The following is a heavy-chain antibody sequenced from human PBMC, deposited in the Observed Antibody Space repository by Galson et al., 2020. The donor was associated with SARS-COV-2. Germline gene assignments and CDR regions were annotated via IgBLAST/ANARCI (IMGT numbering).Heavy chain of an antibody. CDR2: ISAYNGNT. D-gene: IGHD6-19*01. J-gene: IGHJ4*02. Sequence: ASVKVSCKASGYTFTSYGISWVRQAPGQGLEWIGWISAYNGNTNYAQKLQGRVTMTTDTSTSTAYMELRSLRSDDTAVYYCARAFHRTVAALECDYWGQGTLVTVSS. CDR1: GYTFTSYG. CDR3: ARAFHRTVAALECDY. V-gene: IGHV1-18*04.